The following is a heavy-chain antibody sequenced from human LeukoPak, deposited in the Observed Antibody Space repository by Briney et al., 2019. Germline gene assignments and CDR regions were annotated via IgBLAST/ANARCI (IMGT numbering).Heavy chain of an antibody. D-gene: IGHD1-26*01. Sequence: ASVKVSCKASGYTFTDYYIHWVRQAPGQGLECMAWINPNSGDTNYAEKFQGRVTMTRDTAISTAYMEVSRLRADDTAVYYCARSREHTFDIWGQGTMVTVSS. J-gene: IGHJ3*02. CDR3: ARSREHTFDI. V-gene: IGHV1-2*02. CDR1: GYTFTDYY. CDR2: INPNSGDT.